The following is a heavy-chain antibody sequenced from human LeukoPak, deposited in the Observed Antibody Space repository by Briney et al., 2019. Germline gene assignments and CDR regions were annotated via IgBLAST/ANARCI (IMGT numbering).Heavy chain of an antibody. CDR1: GGSFSGYY. CDR2: INHSGST. Sequence: PSETLSLTCAVYGGSFSGYYWSWIRQPPGKGLEWIGEINHSGSTNYNPSLKSRVTISVDTSKNQFSLKLSSVTAADTAVYYCERLNRRKVGDKAVVVPAAHFDYWGQGTLVTVSS. CDR3: ERLNRRKVGDKAVVVPAAHFDY. J-gene: IGHJ4*02. D-gene: IGHD2-2*01. V-gene: IGHV4-34*01.